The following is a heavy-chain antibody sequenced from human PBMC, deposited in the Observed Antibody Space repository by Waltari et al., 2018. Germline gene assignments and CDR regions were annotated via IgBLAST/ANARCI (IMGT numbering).Heavy chain of an antibody. CDR1: GYTFTGYY. Sequence: QVQLVQSGAEVKKPGASVKVSCKASGYTFTGYYMHWVRQAPGQGLEWMGWINPNSGGTNYAQKFQGRVTMTRDTSISTAYMELSRLRSDDTAVYYCARRGGGVPYYYYYYMDVWGKGTTVTVSS. J-gene: IGHJ6*03. D-gene: IGHD3-16*01. CDR3: ARRGGGVPYYYYYYMDV. V-gene: IGHV1-2*02. CDR2: INPNSGGT.